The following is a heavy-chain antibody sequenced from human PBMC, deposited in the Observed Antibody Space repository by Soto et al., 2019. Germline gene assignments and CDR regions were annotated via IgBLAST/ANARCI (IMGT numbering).Heavy chain of an antibody. CDR1: GGTFSSYA. J-gene: IGHJ6*02. CDR3: ARDGGYCSGGSCYPGPTYYYYGMDV. V-gene: IGHV1-69*13. CDR2: IIPIFGTA. D-gene: IGHD2-15*01. Sequence: SVKVSCKASGGTFSSYAISWVRQAPGQGLEWMGGIIPIFGTANYAQKFQGRVTITADESTSTAYMELSSLRSEDTAVYYCARDGGYCSGGSCYPGPTYYYYGMDVCGQGTPVTVS.